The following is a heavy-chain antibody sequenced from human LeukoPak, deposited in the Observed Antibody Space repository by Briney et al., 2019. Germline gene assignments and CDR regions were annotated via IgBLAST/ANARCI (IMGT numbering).Heavy chain of an antibody. D-gene: IGHD2-2*01. CDR3: ARVHGGTSWGGGNYYYGMDV. Sequence: PSETLSLTCTVSGGSISSGGYYWSWIRQHPGKGLEWIGYIYYSGSTYYNPSLKSRVTISVDTSKNQFSLKLSSVTAADTAVYYCARVHGGTSWGGGNYYYGMDVWGQGTTVTVSS. J-gene: IGHJ6*02. V-gene: IGHV4-31*03. CDR2: IYYSGST. CDR1: GGSISSGGYY.